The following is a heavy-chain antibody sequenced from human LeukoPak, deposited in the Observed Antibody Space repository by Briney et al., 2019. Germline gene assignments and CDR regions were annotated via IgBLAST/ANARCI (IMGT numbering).Heavy chain of an antibody. CDR3: ARDSEVLRYFDWSF. V-gene: IGHV3-21*01. J-gene: IGHJ4*02. Sequence: GGSLRLSCAASGFTFSSYSMNWVRQAPGKGLEWVSSISSSSSYIYYADSVKGRFTISRDNAKNSLYLQMNSLRAEDTAVYYCARDSEVLRYFDWSFWGQGTLVTVSS. D-gene: IGHD3-9*01. CDR1: GFTFSSYS. CDR2: ISSSSSYI.